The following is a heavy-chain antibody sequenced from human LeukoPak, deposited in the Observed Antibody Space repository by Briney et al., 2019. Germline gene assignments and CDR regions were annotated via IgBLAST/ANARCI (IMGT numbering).Heavy chain of an antibody. Sequence: GGSLRLSCAASGFIFSNYAMHWVRQAAGKWLEWVAYIRYDGSRKYYADSVNGRFTISRDNSKNTLYLQVHSLRGEDTAVYYCATETPDTSGSKLDYWGQGTLVTVSS. V-gene: IGHV3-30*02. D-gene: IGHD3-22*01. CDR1: GFIFSNYA. J-gene: IGHJ4*02. CDR2: IRYDGSRK. CDR3: ATETPDTSGSKLDY.